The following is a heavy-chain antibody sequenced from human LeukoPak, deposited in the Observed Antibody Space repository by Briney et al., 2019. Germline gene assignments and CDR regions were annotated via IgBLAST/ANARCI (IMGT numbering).Heavy chain of an antibody. J-gene: IGHJ5*02. V-gene: IGHV1-69*05. Sequence: SVKVSCKASGGTFSSYAISWVRQAPGQGLEWMGGIIPIFGTANYAQKFQGRVTITTDESTSTAYMELSSLRSEDTAVYYCARLNKGSSSWYWGYNWFGPWGQGTLVTVSS. D-gene: IGHD6-13*01. CDR2: IIPIFGTA. CDR3: ARLNKGSSSWYWGYNWFGP. CDR1: GGTFSSYA.